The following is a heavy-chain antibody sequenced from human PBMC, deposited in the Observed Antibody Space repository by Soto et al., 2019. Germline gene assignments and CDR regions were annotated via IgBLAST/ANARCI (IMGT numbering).Heavy chain of an antibody. Sequence: QVQLVQSGAEVKKPGSSVKVSCKASGGTFSSYTISWVRQAPGQGLEWMGRIIPILGIANYAQKFQGRVTITADKSTSPAYMELSSLRSEDTAVYYCARDRGIAVAAPAYWGQGTLVTVSS. CDR1: GGTFSSYT. CDR3: ARDRGIAVAAPAY. CDR2: IIPILGIA. D-gene: IGHD6-19*01. J-gene: IGHJ4*02. V-gene: IGHV1-69*08.